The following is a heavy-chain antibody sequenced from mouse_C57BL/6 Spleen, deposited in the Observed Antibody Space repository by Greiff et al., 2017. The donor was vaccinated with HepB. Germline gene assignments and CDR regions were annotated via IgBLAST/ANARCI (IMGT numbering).Heavy chain of an antibody. D-gene: IGHD4-1*01. CDR3: ARTPRLGPSYYAMDY. V-gene: IGHV1-52*01. CDR2: IDPSDSET. Sequence: QVQLQQPGAELVRPGSSVKLSCKASGYTFTSYWMHWVKQRPIQGLEWIGNIDPSDSETHYNQKFKDKATLTVDKSSSTDYMQLSSLTSEDSAVYYCARTPRLGPSYYAMDYWGQGTSVTVSS. CDR1: GYTFTSYW. J-gene: IGHJ4*01.